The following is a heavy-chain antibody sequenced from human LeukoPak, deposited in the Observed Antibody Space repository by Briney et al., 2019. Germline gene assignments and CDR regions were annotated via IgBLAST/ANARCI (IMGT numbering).Heavy chain of an antibody. Sequence: GGSLRLSCAASGFTFSSYSMNWVRQAPGKGLEWVSSISSSSSYIYYADSVKGRFTISRDNAKNSLYLQMNSLRAEDTAVYYCARNIAAAGTRPSYYYGMDVWGQGTTVTVSS. CDR2: ISSSSSYI. V-gene: IGHV3-21*01. D-gene: IGHD6-13*01. CDR3: ARNIAAAGTRPSYYYGMDV. CDR1: GFTFSSYS. J-gene: IGHJ6*02.